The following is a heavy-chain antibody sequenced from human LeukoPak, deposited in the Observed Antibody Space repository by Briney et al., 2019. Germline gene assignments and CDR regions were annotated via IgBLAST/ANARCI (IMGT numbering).Heavy chain of an antibody. Sequence: PGGSLRLSCAASGFTFSSYSMNWVRQAPGKGLEWVSSISSSSSYIYYADSVKGRFTISRDNAKNSLYLQMDSLRGEDTAVYYCSKAAAGTEYYFDYWGQGTLVTVSS. CDR1: GFTFSSYS. D-gene: IGHD6-13*01. V-gene: IGHV3-21*01. J-gene: IGHJ4*02. CDR3: SKAAAGTEYYFDY. CDR2: ISSSSSYI.